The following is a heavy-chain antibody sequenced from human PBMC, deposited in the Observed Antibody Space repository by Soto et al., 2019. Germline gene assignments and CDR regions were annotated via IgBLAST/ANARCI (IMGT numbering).Heavy chain of an antibody. CDR3: ARGYYASGLDY. V-gene: IGHV4-59*01. Sequence: LSLTCTVSGGSISSYYWSWIRQPPGKGLEWIGYIYYSGSTNYNPSLKSRVTMAVDTSKNQFSLNLRSVTAADTAVYYCARGYYASGLDYWGQGTLVTVSS. J-gene: IGHJ4*02. D-gene: IGHD3-10*01. CDR2: IYYSGST. CDR1: GGSISSYY.